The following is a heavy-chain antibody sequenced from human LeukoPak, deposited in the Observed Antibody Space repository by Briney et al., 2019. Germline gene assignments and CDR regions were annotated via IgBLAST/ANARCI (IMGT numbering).Heavy chain of an antibody. J-gene: IGHJ4*02. CDR1: GFTFSSYS. Sequence: GGSLRLSCAASGFTFSSYSMNWVRQAPGKGLEWVSYISSSSSTIYYADSVKGRFTISRDNSKNTLYLQMNSLRAEDTAVYYCAKHYGSGSYYNALDYWGQGTLVTVSS. CDR3: AKHYGSGSYYNALDY. CDR2: ISSSSSTI. V-gene: IGHV3-48*01. D-gene: IGHD3-10*01.